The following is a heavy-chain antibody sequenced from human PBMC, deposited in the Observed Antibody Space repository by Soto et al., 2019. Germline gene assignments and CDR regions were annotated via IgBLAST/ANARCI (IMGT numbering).Heavy chain of an antibody. CDR1: GFPFSSYA. CDR2: LSGGGATT. Sequence: EVQLLESGGGLVQPGGSLRLSCAASGFPFSSYAMSWVRQAPGKGLEWVSALSGGGATTYYADSVKGRFTISRDNFKNTLVLQMNSLRVEDTALYYCAKVGDDYVWGSYRPTDYWGQGTLVTVSS. V-gene: IGHV3-23*01. J-gene: IGHJ4*02. CDR3: AKVGDDYVWGSYRPTDY. D-gene: IGHD3-16*01.